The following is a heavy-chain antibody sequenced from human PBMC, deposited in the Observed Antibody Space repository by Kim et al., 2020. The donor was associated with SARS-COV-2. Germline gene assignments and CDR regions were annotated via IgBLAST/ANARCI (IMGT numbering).Heavy chain of an antibody. CDR2: ISHTGDP. D-gene: IGHD6-19*01. J-gene: IGHJ4*02. CDR3: ARAERDTSGWYQFNY. V-gene: IGHV3-13*05. CDR1: GFTFSSYD. Sequence: GGSLRLSCAASGFTFSSYDMHWVRQATGKGLEWVSGISHTGDPHYQDSVKGRFPIPRENATNYLYLQMNSLRAGDTAVYYCARAERDTSGWYQFNYWGRGALVTVSS.